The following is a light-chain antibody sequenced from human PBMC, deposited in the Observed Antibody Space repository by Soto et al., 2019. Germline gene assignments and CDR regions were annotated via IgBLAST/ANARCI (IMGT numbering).Light chain of an antibody. Sequence: EIVLTQSPGTLSLSPGESATLSCRASQSVSSSYLAWYQQKPGQAPRLLIYGASSRATGIPDRFSGSGSGTDFTLTISRLEPEDFAVYYCQQYGSSPLVTFGQGTRLEMK. V-gene: IGKV3-20*01. J-gene: IGKJ5*01. CDR1: QSVSSSY. CDR3: QQYGSSPLVT. CDR2: GAS.